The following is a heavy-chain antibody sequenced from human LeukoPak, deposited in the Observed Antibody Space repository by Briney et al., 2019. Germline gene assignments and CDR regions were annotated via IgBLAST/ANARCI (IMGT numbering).Heavy chain of an antibody. V-gene: IGHV1-46*01. J-gene: IGHJ2*01. CDR1: GHTFTSYY. CDR2: INPSGGST. CDR3: ARETTVTTGGYWYFDL. Sequence: ASVKVSCKASGHTFTSYYMHWVRQAPGQGLEWMGIINPSGGSTSYAQKFQGRVTMTRDTSTSTVYMELSSLRSEDTAVYYCARETTVTTGGYWYFDLWGRGTLVTVSS. D-gene: IGHD4-17*01.